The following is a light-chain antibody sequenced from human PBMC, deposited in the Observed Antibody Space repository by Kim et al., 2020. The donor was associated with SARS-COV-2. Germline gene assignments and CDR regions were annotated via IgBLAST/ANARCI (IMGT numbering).Light chain of an antibody. CDR3: QQYHSYPYT. Sequence: DIQMTQSPSTLSASVGDRVTITCRASQSIGSWLAWYQQKPGKAPKLLINDASSLESGVPSRFSGSGSGTEFTLTISSLQPDDFATYYCQQYHSYPYTFGQGTKLEI. CDR1: QSIGSW. V-gene: IGKV1-5*01. CDR2: DAS. J-gene: IGKJ2*01.